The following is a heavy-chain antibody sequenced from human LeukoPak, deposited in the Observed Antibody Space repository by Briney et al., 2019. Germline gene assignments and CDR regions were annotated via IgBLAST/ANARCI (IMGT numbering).Heavy chain of an antibody. V-gene: IGHV3-23*01. CDR1: GFTFSSYA. D-gene: IGHD6-6*01. J-gene: IGHJ4*02. CDR3: ARSSSSSRTYYFDY. Sequence: GGSLRLSCAASGFTFSSYAMSWVRQAPGKGLEWVSAISGSGGSTYYADSVKGRFTISRDNSKNTLYLQMNSLRAEDTAVYYCARSSSSSRTYYFDYWGQGTLVTVSS. CDR2: ISGSGGST.